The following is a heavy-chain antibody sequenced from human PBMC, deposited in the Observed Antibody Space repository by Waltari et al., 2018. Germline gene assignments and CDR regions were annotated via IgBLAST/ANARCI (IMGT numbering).Heavy chain of an antibody. CDR2: ISVYNGNT. Sequence: QVQLVQSGAEVKKPGASGKVSCKASGYTVASHAISWGRQAPGQGLEWMGWISVYNGNTNYAQKFQDRVTMTTDTSTSTAYMELRSLRSDDTAVYYCARTSLLAVDGLNHYWGQGTLVTVSS. J-gene: IGHJ4*02. CDR3: ARTSLLAVDGLNHY. D-gene: IGHD3-3*02. CDR1: GYTVASHA. V-gene: IGHV1-18*01.